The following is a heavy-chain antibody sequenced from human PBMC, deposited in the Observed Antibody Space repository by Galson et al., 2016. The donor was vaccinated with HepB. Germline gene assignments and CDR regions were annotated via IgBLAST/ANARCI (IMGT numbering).Heavy chain of an antibody. V-gene: IGHV4-31*03. CDR2: IFYSGST. D-gene: IGHD3-9*01. J-gene: IGHJ3*02. CDR3: ARQSLEDYDVLTGYGSEGFDI. Sequence: TLSLTCTVSGGSISSGVYYWNWIRQHPVKGLEWIGYIFYSGSTYYNPSLKSRVSISVDTSKNQFSLDLNSVTAADTAVYYCARQSLEDYDVLTGYGSEGFDIWGQGTMVTVSS. CDR1: GGSISSGVYY.